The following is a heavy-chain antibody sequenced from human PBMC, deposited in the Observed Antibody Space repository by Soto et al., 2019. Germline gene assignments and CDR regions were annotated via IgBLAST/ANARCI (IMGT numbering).Heavy chain of an antibody. D-gene: IGHD2-15*01. CDR1: RYTFTGYY. CDR2: INPNSGGT. V-gene: IGHV1-2*04. Sequence: ASVKVSCKASRYTFTGYYMHWVRQAPGQGLEWMGWINPNSGGTNYAQKFQGWVTMTRDTSISTAYMELSRLRSDDTAVYYCTRSYCSGNSCYSNDAFDIWGQGTMVTVSS. CDR3: TRSYCSGNSCYSNDAFDI. J-gene: IGHJ3*02.